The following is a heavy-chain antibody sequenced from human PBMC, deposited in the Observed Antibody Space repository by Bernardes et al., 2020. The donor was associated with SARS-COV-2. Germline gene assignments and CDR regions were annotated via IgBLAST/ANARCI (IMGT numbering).Heavy chain of an antibody. D-gene: IGHD6-13*01. CDR1: GFTFSSSW. Sequence: GSLRLSCAVSGFTFSSSWMSWVRQAPGKGLEWVAYIKQDGSEKHYVDSVKGRFTISRDNAKNSLYLQMNSLRVDDTAIYYCAKGAWYPDYWGQGTLVTVSS. CDR3: AKGAWYPDY. V-gene: IGHV3-7*01. CDR2: IKQDGSEK. J-gene: IGHJ4*02.